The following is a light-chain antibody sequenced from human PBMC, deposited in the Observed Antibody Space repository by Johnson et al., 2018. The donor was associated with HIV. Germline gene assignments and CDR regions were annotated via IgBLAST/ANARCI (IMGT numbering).Light chain of an antibody. CDR2: DND. Sequence: HSVLTQPPSVSAAPGQKVTISCSGSSSNIGNNYVSWYQQLPGTAPKLLIYDNDKRPSGIPDRFFGSKSGTSATLDITGLQTGDEGDYYCGAWDSSLNAYVFGAGTKVTVL. J-gene: IGLJ1*01. CDR1: SSNIGNNY. V-gene: IGLV1-51*01. CDR3: GAWDSSLNAYV.